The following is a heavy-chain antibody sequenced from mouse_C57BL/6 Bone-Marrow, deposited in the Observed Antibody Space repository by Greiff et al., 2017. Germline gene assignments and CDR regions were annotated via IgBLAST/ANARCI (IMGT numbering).Heavy chain of an antibody. J-gene: IGHJ4*01. D-gene: IGHD1-1*01. CDR1: GYTFTSYW. CDR3: ARHHYGCSMDY. V-gene: IGHV1-61*01. Sequence: QVQLKQPGAELVRPGSSVKLSCKASGYTFTSYWMDWVKQRPGQGLEWIGNIYPSDSETHYNQKFKDKATLTVDKSSSTAYMQLSSLTSEDSAVYYCARHHYGCSMDYWGQGTSVTVSS. CDR2: IYPSDSET.